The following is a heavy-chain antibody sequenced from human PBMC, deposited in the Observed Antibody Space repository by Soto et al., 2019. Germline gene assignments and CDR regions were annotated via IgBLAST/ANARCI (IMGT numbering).Heavy chain of an antibody. D-gene: IGHD3-10*01. CDR3: ARDYNRRPVGWFDP. J-gene: IGHJ5*02. V-gene: IGHV4-31*03. CDR2: INYSGRT. CDR1: GGSIGSGGYY. Sequence: QVQLQESGPGLVKPSQTLSLTCTVSGGSIGSGGYYWSWIRQHPGKGLEWIGHINYSGRTYYNSSLKSRVSISVDTSKNQFSLKLSSVTAADTAIYYCARDYNRRPVGWFDPWGQGTLVTVSS.